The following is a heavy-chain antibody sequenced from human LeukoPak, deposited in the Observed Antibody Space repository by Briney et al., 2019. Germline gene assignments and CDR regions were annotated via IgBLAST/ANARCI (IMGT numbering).Heavy chain of an antibody. CDR3: ARISGTYDILTGYYMNY. J-gene: IGHJ4*02. CDR1: GFTFSTYR. Sequence: GGSLRLSCAASGFTFSTYRMSWVRQAPGKGLEWVANIKQDGSEKHYVDSVKGRFTISRDNAKNSLYLQMNSLRAEDTAVYYCARISGTYDILTGYYMNYWGQGTLVTVSS. D-gene: IGHD3-9*01. V-gene: IGHV3-7*01. CDR2: IKQDGSEK.